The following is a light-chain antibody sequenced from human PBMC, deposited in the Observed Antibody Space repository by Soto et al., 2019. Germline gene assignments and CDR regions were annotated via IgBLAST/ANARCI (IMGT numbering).Light chain of an antibody. Sequence: EIVLTQSPGTLSLSPGERATLSCRASQTVSSSYSAWYQQKPGQAPRLVIYGTSNRATGIPDRFSGSGSGTDFTLPISSLEPEDFAVYYCQQYRDSPHMFIFGQGTKLEIK. J-gene: IGKJ2*01. CDR1: QTVSSSY. V-gene: IGKV3-20*01. CDR3: QQYRDSPHMFI. CDR2: GTS.